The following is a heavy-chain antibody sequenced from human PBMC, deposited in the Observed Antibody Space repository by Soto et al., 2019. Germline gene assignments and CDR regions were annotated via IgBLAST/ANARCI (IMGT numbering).Heavy chain of an antibody. CDR1: QFTFSSHA. V-gene: IGHV3-30*04. D-gene: IGHD1-26*01. J-gene: IGHJ4*02. CDR2: ISPDGTYT. Sequence: GGSLRLSCAASQFTFSSHAMHWVRQAPGKGLDWMAAISPDGTYTPYADSVKGRFTISRDNSKNTLYLHMNSLRPEDTAIYYCAKDEAVGATLGSIDYWGQGTLVTVSS. CDR3: AKDEAVGATLGSIDY.